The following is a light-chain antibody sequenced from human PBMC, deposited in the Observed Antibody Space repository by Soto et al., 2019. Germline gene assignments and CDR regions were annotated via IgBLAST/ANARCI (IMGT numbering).Light chain of an antibody. V-gene: IGKV3-15*01. Sequence: EIVMTQSPATLSVSPGERATLSCRASQSVSSNLAWYQQKPGQAPRLLIYGASTRATGIPARFSGSGSGTDFTLTISSLQSEDFGVYYCQQYHNWPPETFGPGTKVDIK. CDR2: GAS. CDR1: QSVSSN. J-gene: IGKJ3*01. CDR3: QQYHNWPPET.